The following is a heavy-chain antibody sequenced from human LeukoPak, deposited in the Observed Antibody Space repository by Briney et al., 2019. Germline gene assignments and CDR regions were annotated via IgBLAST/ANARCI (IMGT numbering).Heavy chain of an antibody. CDR3: ARALYSRSYYYYYYMDV. J-gene: IGHJ6*03. CDR1: GYTFTSYA. D-gene: IGHD6-13*01. V-gene: IGHV7-4-1*02. Sequence: ASVKVSCKASGYTFTSYAMNWVRQAPGQGLEWTGWINTNTGNPTYAQGFTGRFVFSLDTSVSTAYLQISSLKAEDTAVYYCARALYSRSYYYYYYMDVWGKGTTVTVSS. CDR2: INTNTGNP.